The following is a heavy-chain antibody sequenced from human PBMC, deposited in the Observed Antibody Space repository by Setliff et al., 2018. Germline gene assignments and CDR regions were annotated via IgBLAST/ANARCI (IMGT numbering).Heavy chain of an antibody. CDR1: KYTFNSYA. D-gene: IGHD6-13*01. Sequence: ASVKVSCKASKYTFNSYAMNWVRQAPGQGLEWMGWINTNTGNPTYAQGFTGRFVFSLDPSVSTAYLEISSLKAEDTAHYYCATGSLAIAGTGHWGQGTLVTVSS. J-gene: IGHJ4*02. CDR3: ATGSLAIAGTGH. CDR2: INTNTGNP. V-gene: IGHV7-4-1*02.